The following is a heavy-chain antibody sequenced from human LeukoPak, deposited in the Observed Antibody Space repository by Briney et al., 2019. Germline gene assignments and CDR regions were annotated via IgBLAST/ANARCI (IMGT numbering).Heavy chain of an antibody. Sequence: SETLSLTCTVSGGSISSYYWSWIRQPPGKGLEWIGYIHYSGSTNYNPSLKSRVTISVDTSKNQFSLKLSSVTAADTAVYCCARESPDHYYDSSGYYYVRNAFDIWGQGTMVTVSS. D-gene: IGHD3-22*01. CDR1: GGSISSYY. V-gene: IGHV4-59*01. CDR2: IHYSGST. CDR3: ARESPDHYYDSSGYYYVRNAFDI. J-gene: IGHJ3*02.